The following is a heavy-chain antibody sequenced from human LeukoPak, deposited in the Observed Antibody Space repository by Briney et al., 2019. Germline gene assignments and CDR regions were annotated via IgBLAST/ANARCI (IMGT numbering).Heavy chain of an antibody. Sequence: SETLSLTCTVSGGSISSYYWSWIRQPPGKGLEWIGYIYYSGSTNYNPSLKNRVTISVDTSKNQFSLKLSSVTAADTAVYYCARDSGSRSLTIDYWGQGTLVTVSS. CDR3: ARDSGSRSLTIDY. CDR1: GGSISSYY. D-gene: IGHD6-13*01. CDR2: IYYSGST. V-gene: IGHV4-59*01. J-gene: IGHJ4*02.